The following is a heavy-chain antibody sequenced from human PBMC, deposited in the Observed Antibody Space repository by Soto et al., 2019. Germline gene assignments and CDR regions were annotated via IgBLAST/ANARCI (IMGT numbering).Heavy chain of an antibody. CDR2: ISGSGGST. V-gene: IGHV3-23*01. CDR1: GFTFSSYA. D-gene: IGHD3-16*01. Sequence: EVQLLESGGGLAQPGGSLRLSCAASGFTFSSYAMSWVRQAPGKGLEWVSAISGSGGSTYYADSVKGRFTISRDNSKNTLYPQMNRLTAEDTAVYYFPKDRRLGEPFDSWGQGTLVTVPS. CDR3: PKDRRLGEPFDS. J-gene: IGHJ4*02.